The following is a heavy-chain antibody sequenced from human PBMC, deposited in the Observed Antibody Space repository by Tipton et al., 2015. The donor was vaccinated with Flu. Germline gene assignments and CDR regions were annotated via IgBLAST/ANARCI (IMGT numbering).Heavy chain of an antibody. CDR2: ISTSGIT. CDR1: GASVSGDSSTTFY. Sequence: LSLTCTVSGASVSGDSSTTFYWAWVRQPPGKGLEWIGHISTSGITHYNPALKSRVTISVDTSKNQFSLNLRFVSIADTAVYYCLRGGGDDDYWGQGTLVTVSS. J-gene: IGHJ4*02. D-gene: IGHD5-12*01. V-gene: IGHV4-61*01. CDR3: LRGGGDDDY.